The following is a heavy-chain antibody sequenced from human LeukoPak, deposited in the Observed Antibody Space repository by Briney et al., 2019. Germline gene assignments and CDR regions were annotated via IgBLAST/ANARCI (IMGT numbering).Heavy chain of an antibody. CDR2: INPNSGGT. V-gene: IGHV1-2*04. CDR3: ARQGYSSSWYEYYFDY. D-gene: IGHD6-13*01. CDR1: EYTLTSYY. Sequence: ASVKVSCKASEYTLTSYYLHWVRQAPGQGLEWMGWINPNSGGTNYAQKFQGWVTMTRDTSISTAYMELSRLRSDDTAVYYCARQGYSSSWYEYYFDYWGQGTLVTVSS. J-gene: IGHJ4*02.